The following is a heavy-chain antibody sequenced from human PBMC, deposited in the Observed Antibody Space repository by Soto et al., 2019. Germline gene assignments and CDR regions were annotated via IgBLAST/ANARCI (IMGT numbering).Heavy chain of an antibody. Sequence: ASVKVSCKASGYTFTGYYIHWVRQAPGQGHEWMKWINPNSGGTNYAQKFQGWVTISVDTSKNQFSMKLSSVTAADTAVYFCVISPMEVLRFLEWSQYYMDVWGKGTTVTVSS. V-gene: IGHV1-2*04. CDR3: VISPMEVLRFLEWSQYYMDV. CDR2: INPNSGGT. CDR1: GYTFTGYY. D-gene: IGHD3-3*01. J-gene: IGHJ6*03.